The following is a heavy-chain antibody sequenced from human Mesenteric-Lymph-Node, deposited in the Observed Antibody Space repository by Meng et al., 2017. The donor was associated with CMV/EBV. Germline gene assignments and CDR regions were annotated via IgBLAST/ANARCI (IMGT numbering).Heavy chain of an antibody. J-gene: IGHJ4*02. CDR2: ISSSSRTI. CDR1: GFTFSDHY. D-gene: IGHD3-22*01. CDR3: TREAKDYDSSAYVDY. V-gene: IGHV3-11*01. Sequence: GEALKISCAASGFTFSDHYMSWIRQAPGKGLEWVSYRQAPGKGLEWVSYISSSSRTIHYADPVKGRFTISRDNAKNSLYLQMNSLRVEDTAVYYCTREAKDYDSSAYVDYWGQGTLVTVSS.